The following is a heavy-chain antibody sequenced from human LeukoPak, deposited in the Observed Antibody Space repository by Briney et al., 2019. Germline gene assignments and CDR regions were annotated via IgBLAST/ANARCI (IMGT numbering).Heavy chain of an antibody. D-gene: IGHD6-13*01. V-gene: IGHV3-30*02. Sequence: GGSLRLSCAASGFSFSSYGMHWVRQAPGKGREWMSFIRYDGNNQYYADSGKGRFTISRDNAKNTLYLQMSSLRSDDTAVYYCARGSSISAHPPCDYWGQGTLVTVSS. CDR1: GFSFSSYG. J-gene: IGHJ4*02. CDR3: ARGSSISAHPPCDY. CDR2: IRYDGNNQ.